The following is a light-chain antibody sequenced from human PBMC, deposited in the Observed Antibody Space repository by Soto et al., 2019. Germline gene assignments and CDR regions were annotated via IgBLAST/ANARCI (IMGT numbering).Light chain of an antibody. CDR3: QQYNEWPLT. CDR2: FAS. V-gene: IGKV3-15*01. CDR1: QSVSNN. Sequence: EIVMTQSPATLSVSPGERATLSCRASQSVSNNLAWYQQKPGQAPRVLIYFASTRATGIPARFSGSGSGTEFTLTISSLQSEDFAVYYCQQYNEWPLTFGGGTKVEPK. J-gene: IGKJ4*01.